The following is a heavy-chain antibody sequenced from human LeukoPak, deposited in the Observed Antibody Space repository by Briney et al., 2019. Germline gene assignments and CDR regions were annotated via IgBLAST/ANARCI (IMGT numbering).Heavy chain of an antibody. Sequence: SGGSLSLSCAASRLIFRRYWMSWVRQPPGKGLEWVANIKQDGSENYYVDSLKGRLTISRDNAKNSLFLQMNSLRAEDTAVYYCARGPDFWSDFQYYYYQSGGQGTLVTVSS. J-gene: IGHJ4*02. CDR1: RLIFRRYW. CDR3: ARGPDFWSDFQYYYYQS. D-gene: IGHD3-3*01. CDR2: IKQDGSEN. V-gene: IGHV3-7*04.